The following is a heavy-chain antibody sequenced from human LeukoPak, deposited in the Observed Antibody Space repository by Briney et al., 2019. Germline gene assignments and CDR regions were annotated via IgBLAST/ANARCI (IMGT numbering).Heavy chain of an antibody. J-gene: IGHJ4*02. CDR2: IYYNGNT. CDR1: GGSINTYY. V-gene: IGHV4-59*08. D-gene: IGHD2-15*01. CDR3: ARQRMRLPHYFDY. Sequence: PSETLSLTCTVSGGSINTYYWSWIRQPPGKGLEWIGYIYYNGNTNYNPSLKNRVTMSLDTSKNQFSLKLGSVTAADTAVFYCARQRMRLPHYFDYWGQGTLVTVSS.